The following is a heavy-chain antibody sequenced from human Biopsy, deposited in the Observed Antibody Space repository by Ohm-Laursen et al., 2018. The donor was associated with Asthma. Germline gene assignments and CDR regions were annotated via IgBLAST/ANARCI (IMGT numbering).Heavy chain of an antibody. CDR3: ASDFPKDYVRYNFQF. Sequence: ASVKVPCKTSGDTFRTSAFSWVRQAPGQGLEWMGGVIPLLDTGDYAQKFQGRVTITADESTSTCYMELRSLTSEDTAVYYCASDFPKDYVRYNFQFWGQGTLVTVSS. V-gene: IGHV1-69*13. CDR2: VIPLLDTG. J-gene: IGHJ4*02. D-gene: IGHD4-17*01. CDR1: GDTFRTSA.